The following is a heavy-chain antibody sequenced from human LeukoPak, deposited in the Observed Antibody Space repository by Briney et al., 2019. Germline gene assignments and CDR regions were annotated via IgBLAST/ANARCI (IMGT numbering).Heavy chain of an antibody. D-gene: IGHD6-13*01. Sequence: PGGSLRLSCAASGFTFSNAWMSWVRQAPGKGLEWVGRIKSKTDGGTTDYAAPVKGRFTISRDDSKNTLYLQMNSLKTEDTAVYYCTTIAAAGTFYYYYMDVWGKGTTVTVSS. CDR1: GFTFSNAW. V-gene: IGHV3-15*01. CDR2: IKSKTDGGTT. CDR3: TTIAAAGTFYYYYMDV. J-gene: IGHJ6*03.